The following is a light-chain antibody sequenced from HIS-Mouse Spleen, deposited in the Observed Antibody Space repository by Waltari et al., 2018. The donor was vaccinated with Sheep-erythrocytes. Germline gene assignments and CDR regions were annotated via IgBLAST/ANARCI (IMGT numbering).Light chain of an antibody. CDR1: NIGSKS. CDR3: QVGDSSSDHVV. Sequence: SYVLTQPPSVSVAPGQTARITCGGNNIGSKSVHWYQQRPGQAPVLVVYDDSDRPSGPPGAVSGSNSWNTATLSINRVEAGDEADYYCQVGDSSSDHVVFGGGAKLTVL. J-gene: IGLJ2*01. CDR2: DDS. V-gene: IGLV3-21*02.